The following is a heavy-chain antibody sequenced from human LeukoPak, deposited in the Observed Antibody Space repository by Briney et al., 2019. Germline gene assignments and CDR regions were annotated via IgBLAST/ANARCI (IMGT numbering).Heavy chain of an antibody. CDR1: GYTFTSYG. CDR2: INPSGGST. V-gene: IGHV1-46*01. D-gene: IGHD4-17*01. J-gene: IGHJ5*02. CDR3: ARDLGDYGFDP. Sequence: GASVKVSCKASGYTFTSYGISWVRQAPGQGLEWMGIINPSGGSTSYAQKFQGRVTMARDTSTSTVYMELSSLRSEDTAVYYCARDLGDYGFDPWGQGTLVTVSS.